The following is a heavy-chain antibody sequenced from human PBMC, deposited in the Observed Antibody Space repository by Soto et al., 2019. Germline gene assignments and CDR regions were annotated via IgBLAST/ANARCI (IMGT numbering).Heavy chain of an antibody. D-gene: IGHD6-25*01. V-gene: IGHV3-30-3*01. CDR2: ISYDGSNK. J-gene: IGHJ4*02. Sequence: QMQLVEFGGGVVQPGRSLRLSCAASGFTFSSYAMHWVRQAPGKGLEWVAVISYDGSNKYYADSVKGRFTISRDNSKNTLYLQMNSLRAEDTAVYYCARDPIARAAAYYFDYWGQGTLVTVSS. CDR1: GFTFSSYA. CDR3: ARDPIARAAAYYFDY.